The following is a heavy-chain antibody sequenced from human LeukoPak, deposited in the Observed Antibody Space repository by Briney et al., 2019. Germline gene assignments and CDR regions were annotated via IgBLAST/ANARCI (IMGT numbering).Heavy chain of an antibody. D-gene: IGHD4-17*01. Sequence: PSETLSLTCTVSGGSISSHYWTWIRQSPGEGLEWIGYISYSGSTNYNPSLKSRVTLSVDTSKNQFSLKLSSVTAADTAVYYCARDPTTVTKGFDIWGQGTMVTVSS. CDR1: GGSISSHY. CDR3: ARDPTTVTKGFDI. CDR2: ISYSGST. V-gene: IGHV4-59*11. J-gene: IGHJ3*02.